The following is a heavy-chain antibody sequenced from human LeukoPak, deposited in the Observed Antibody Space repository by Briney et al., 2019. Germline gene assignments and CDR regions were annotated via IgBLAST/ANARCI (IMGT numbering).Heavy chain of an antibody. CDR1: GFTFSDHY. V-gene: IGHV3-72*01. Sequence: PGGSLRLSCAASGFTFSDHYMDWVRQAPGEGLEWVGRSRNKANGYTTEYAASVKGRFTISRDDSKNSLYLQMNSLETEDTAVYYCARAVSVSSYYFDCWGQGTLVTVSS. J-gene: IGHJ4*02. CDR2: SRNKANGYTT. D-gene: IGHD5/OR15-5a*01. CDR3: ARAVSVSSYYFDC.